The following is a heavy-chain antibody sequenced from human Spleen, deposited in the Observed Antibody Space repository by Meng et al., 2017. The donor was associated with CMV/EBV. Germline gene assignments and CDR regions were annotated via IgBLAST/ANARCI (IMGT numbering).Heavy chain of an antibody. V-gene: IGHV3-21*01. CDR3: ARDGYYGSGSYYRNYYYYGMDV. D-gene: IGHD3-10*01. Sequence: GGSLRISCAASGFTSSSYSMNWLRHAPGKGLEWVSSISSSSRYIYYADSLKGRFTISRDNAKYSLYLKMNSLRAEDTAVYYCARDGYYGSGSYYRNYYYYGMDVWGQGTTVTVSS. CDR1: GFTSSSYS. CDR2: ISSSSRYI. J-gene: IGHJ6*02.